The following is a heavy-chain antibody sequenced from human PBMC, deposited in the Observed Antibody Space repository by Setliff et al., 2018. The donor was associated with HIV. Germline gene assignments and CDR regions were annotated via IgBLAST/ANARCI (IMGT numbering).Heavy chain of an antibody. CDR3: AKEATSLQFLEWLISHPTLLGDAFDI. CDR2: ISGRGTNT. J-gene: IGHJ3*02. Sequence: PGGSLRLSCAASGFTFSSYAINWVRQAPGKGLEWVSTISGRGTNTYYADSVKGRFTISRDNAKNSLYLQMNSLRAEDTALYYCAKEATSLQFLEWLISHPTLLGDAFDIWGQGTMVTVSS. D-gene: IGHD3-3*01. V-gene: IGHV3-23*01. CDR1: GFTFSSYA.